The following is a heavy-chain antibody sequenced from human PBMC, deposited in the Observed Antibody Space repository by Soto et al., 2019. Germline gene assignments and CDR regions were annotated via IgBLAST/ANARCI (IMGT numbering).Heavy chain of an antibody. J-gene: IGHJ1*01. D-gene: IGHD3-22*01. CDR2: IVAGSGKT. CDR3: AATLDWGSYDFGGYPS. Sequence: SVKVSCKGSGFTFSRSAVQWVRQARGQGLEWIGWIVAGSGKTDCAQNFQERVTITTDMSTSTAYMELSSLNSDDTAVYYCAATLDWGSYDFGGYPSWGQGTLVTVSS. V-gene: IGHV1-58*01. CDR1: GFTFSRSA.